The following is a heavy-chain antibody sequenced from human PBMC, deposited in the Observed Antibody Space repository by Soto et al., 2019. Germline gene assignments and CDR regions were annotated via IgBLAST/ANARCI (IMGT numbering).Heavy chain of an antibody. D-gene: IGHD2-15*01. CDR2: IYYSGST. J-gene: IGHJ3*02. CDR1: GGSISSGNYY. CDR3: ARAASILGGFDI. Sequence: QVQLQESGPGLVKPSQTLSLTCTVSGGSISSGNYYWTWIRQPPGKGLEWIGYIYYSGSTFYNPSLKSRVTISVDTFKNQFSLKLSSVTAADTAVYYCARAASILGGFDIWGQGTMVTVSS. V-gene: IGHV4-31*03.